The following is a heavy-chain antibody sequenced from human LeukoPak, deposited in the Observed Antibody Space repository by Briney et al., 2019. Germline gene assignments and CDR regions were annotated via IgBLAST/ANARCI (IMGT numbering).Heavy chain of an antibody. CDR1: GGSLSGYY. J-gene: IGHJ4*02. CDR2: IYYSGST. Sequence: PLETLSLTCTVSGGSLSGYYWSWVRQPPGKGVEGIGYIYYSGSTNYNPSPKSRGTISVDTCKNQFSLTLRSVTAADTAVYYCASLPYRYCSSTSCYPYYFDYWGQGTLVTVSS. D-gene: IGHD2-2*01. V-gene: IGHV4-59*01. CDR3: ASLPYRYCSSTSCYPYYFDY.